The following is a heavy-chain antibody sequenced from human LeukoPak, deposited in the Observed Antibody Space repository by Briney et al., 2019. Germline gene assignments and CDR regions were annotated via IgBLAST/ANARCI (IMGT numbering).Heavy chain of an antibody. V-gene: IGHV1-69*05. CDR3: ARDRRVGAAYYFDY. Sequence: SVKVSCKASGGTFSSYAISWVRQAPGQGLEWMGGIIPIFGTANYAQKFQGRVTITTDASTSTAYMELSSLRSEDTAVYYCARDRRVGAAYYFDYWGQGTLVTVSS. J-gene: IGHJ4*02. CDR2: IIPIFGTA. CDR1: GGTFSSYA. D-gene: IGHD1-26*01.